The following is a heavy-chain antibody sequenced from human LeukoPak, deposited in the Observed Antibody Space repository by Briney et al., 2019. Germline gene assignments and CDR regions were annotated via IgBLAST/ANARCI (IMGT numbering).Heavy chain of an antibody. D-gene: IGHD4-23*01. CDR2: ISYAGTNK. CDR3: ARDPPYDYGGLGFDY. J-gene: IGHJ4*02. Sequence: GGSLRLSCAASGFTLSSYGMHWVRQAPGKGLEWVAVISYAGTNKYYADSVKGRFTISRDNSKNTLYVQMNSLRAEDTAVYYCARDPPYDYGGLGFDYWGQGTLVTVSS. CDR1: GFTLSSYG. V-gene: IGHV3-30*19.